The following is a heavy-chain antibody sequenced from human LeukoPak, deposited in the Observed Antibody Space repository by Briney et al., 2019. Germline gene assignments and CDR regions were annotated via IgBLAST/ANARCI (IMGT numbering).Heavy chain of an antibody. CDR3: TRDTPYYYDSSGRGWFDP. D-gene: IGHD3-22*01. CDR1: GGSISSNTYY. Sequence: SETLSLTCTVSGGSISSNTYYWGWIRQPPGKGLEWIGTIYYSGTTYYNLSLKSRVTISLDTSKNQFSLKLSSVTAADTAVYYCTRDTPYYYDSSGRGWFDPWGQGALVTVSS. V-gene: IGHV4-39*07. J-gene: IGHJ5*02. CDR2: IYYSGTT.